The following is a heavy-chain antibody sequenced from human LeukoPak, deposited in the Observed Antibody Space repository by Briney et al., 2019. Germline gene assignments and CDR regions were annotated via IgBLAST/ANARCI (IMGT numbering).Heavy chain of an antibody. V-gene: IGHV1-18*01. CDR1: GYTFTSYG. CDR3: ARGCSSTSCYWGVYAFDI. J-gene: IGHJ3*02. D-gene: IGHD2-2*01. CDR2: ISAYNGNT. Sequence: ASVKVSCKASGYTFTSYGISWVRQAPGQGLEWMGWISAYNGNTNYAQKLQGRVTMTTDTSTSTAYMELRSLRSDDTAVYYCARGCSSTSCYWGVYAFDIWGQGTMVTVSS.